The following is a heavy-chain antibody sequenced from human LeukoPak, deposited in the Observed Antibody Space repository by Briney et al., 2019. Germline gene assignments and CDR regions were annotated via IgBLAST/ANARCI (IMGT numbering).Heavy chain of an antibody. CDR2: IFPNDEK. CDR3: ARIYTDYGDYVSDT. V-gene: IGHV2-26*01. Sequence: SGPVLVKPTETLTLTCTVSGFSLSNARMGVSWIRQPPGKALEWLSHIFPNDEKSYSTSLKSRLTISKDTSKSQVVLTMTNMDPVDTATYYCARIYTDYGDYVSDTWGQGTLVTVSS. J-gene: IGHJ5*02. D-gene: IGHD4-17*01. CDR1: GFSLSNARMG.